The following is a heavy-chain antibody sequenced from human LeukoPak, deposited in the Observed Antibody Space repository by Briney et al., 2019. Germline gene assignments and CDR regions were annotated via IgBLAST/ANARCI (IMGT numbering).Heavy chain of an antibody. CDR2: IYYSGRT. CDR1: GDSISSDY. V-gene: IGHV4-59*08. CDR3: ARHRDLLLWFGESTTPSFDY. Sequence: PSETLFLTCTVHGDSISSDYWSWIRQPPGKGLEWIWHIYYSGRTNYTPSRKSRVTKSVDTSKTQFTLKLSSVTAADTAVYYCARHRDLLLWFGESTTPSFDYWGQGTLVTVSS. J-gene: IGHJ4*02. D-gene: IGHD3-10*01.